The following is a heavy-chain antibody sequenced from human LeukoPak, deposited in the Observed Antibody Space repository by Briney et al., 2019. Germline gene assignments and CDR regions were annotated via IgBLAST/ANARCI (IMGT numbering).Heavy chain of an antibody. CDR1: GDSIRGSTYY. D-gene: IGHD1-26*01. J-gene: IGHJ4*02. CDR3: ARATAVGGRLSYRLGASLGLDY. V-gene: IGHV4-39*07. Sequence: SETLSLTCTVSGDSIRGSTYYWGWIRQPPGKGLEWIGTAYYTGSTFYNPSLKSRVTISVDTSKNQFSLKLSSVTAADTAVYYCARATAVGGRLSYRLGASLGLDYWGQGTLVTVSS. CDR2: AYYTGST.